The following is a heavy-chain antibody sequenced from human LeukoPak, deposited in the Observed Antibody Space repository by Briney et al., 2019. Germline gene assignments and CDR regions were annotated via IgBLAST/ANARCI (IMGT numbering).Heavy chain of an antibody. CDR2: INGDGSL. J-gene: IGHJ4*02. CDR3: AGRASSTVHY. V-gene: IGHV3-74*01. CDR1: GLTFSTYW. D-gene: IGHD6-13*01. Sequence: GGSLRLSCAASGLTFSTYWMHWVRQAPGKGLVWVSRINGDGSLSYADSVKGRFTISRDNTKNMLYLQMNSLRAEDTAVYYCAGRASSTVHYWGQGTLVTVSS.